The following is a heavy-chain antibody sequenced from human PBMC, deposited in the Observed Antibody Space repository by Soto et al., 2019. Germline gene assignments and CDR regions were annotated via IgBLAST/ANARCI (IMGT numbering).Heavy chain of an antibody. D-gene: IGHD4-17*01. V-gene: IGHV3-7*05. Sequence: DVQLVESGGGLVQPGGSLRLSCAASGFIFSNYWMSWVRQAPGKGLEWVANIKEDGSEKYYVDSVKGRLTISRDNAKNSLYLQMNSLRAEDTAVYYCAREIGDYSNYFDSWGQGTLVTVSS. J-gene: IGHJ4*02. CDR2: IKEDGSEK. CDR3: AREIGDYSNYFDS. CDR1: GFIFSNYW.